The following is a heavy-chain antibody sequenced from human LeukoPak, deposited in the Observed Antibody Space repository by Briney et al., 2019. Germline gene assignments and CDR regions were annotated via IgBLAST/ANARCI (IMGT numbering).Heavy chain of an antibody. Sequence: ASVSVSCKASGYIFDRYDINWVTQAAGKVLEWMGWMNPKTGNTGFAQTFQGRVNMTSDTPMTTAYMELNNLTSEDTAVYYCVRARYSSAWFDSWGHGALVIVSS. CDR1: GYIFDRYD. D-gene: IGHD6-25*01. J-gene: IGHJ5*01. CDR3: VRARYSSAWFDS. CDR2: MNPKTGNT. V-gene: IGHV1-8*01.